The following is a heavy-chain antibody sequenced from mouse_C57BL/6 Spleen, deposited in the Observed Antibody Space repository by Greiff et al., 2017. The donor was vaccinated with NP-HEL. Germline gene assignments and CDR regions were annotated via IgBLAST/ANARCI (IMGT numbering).Heavy chain of an antibody. D-gene: IGHD1-1*01. V-gene: IGHV1-64*01. J-gene: IGHJ3*01. CDR3: ARSYGSSYGPFAY. CDR1: GYTFTSYW. CDR2: IHPNSGST. Sequence: VQLQQSGAELVKPGASVKLSCKASGYTFTSYWMHWVKQRPGQGLEWIGMIHPNSGSTNYNEKFKSKATLTVDKSSSTAYMQLSSLTSEDSAVYYCARSYGSSYGPFAYWGQGTLVTVSA.